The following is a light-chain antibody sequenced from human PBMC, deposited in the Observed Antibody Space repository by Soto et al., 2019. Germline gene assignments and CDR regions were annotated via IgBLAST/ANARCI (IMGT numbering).Light chain of an antibody. CDR3: QQYNGWPWT. V-gene: IGKV3-15*01. Sequence: EIVLAQSPATLSVTPGERITLSCRATQTIGQKLAWYLQRPGQAPSLLMYGASTRATDIPVRFSGSVSGTEFTLTITGLQSEDFAVYYCQQYNGWPWTFGQGTKVEI. CDR1: QTIGQK. J-gene: IGKJ1*01. CDR2: GAS.